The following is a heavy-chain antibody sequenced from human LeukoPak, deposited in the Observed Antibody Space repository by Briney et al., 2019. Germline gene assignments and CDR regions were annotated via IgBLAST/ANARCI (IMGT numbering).Heavy chain of an antibody. CDR3: ARGVLYCSSTSCYNNWFDP. D-gene: IGHD2-2*02. Sequence: PSQTLSLTCTVSGGSISSGGYYWSWIRQHPGKGLEWIGYSYYSGSTYYNPSLKSRVTISVDTSKNQFSLKLSSVTAADTAVYYCARGVLYCSSTSCYNNWFDPWGQGTLVTVSS. V-gene: IGHV4-31*02. J-gene: IGHJ5*02. CDR2: SYYSGST. CDR1: GGSISSGGYY.